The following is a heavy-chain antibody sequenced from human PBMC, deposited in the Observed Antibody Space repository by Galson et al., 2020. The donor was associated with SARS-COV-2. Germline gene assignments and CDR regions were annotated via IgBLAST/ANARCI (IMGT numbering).Heavy chain of an antibody. CDR3: AREGEDTWYDYVMDV. CDR2: INSEGSSA. J-gene: IGHJ6*02. Sequence: GESLKISCAASGFTFSRYWMHWVRQAPGKGLVWVSRINSEGSSAIYADSVKGRFTISRDNAKNALYLEINSLRVEDTAVYYCAREGEDTWYDYVMDVWGQGTTVTVSS. D-gene: IGHD3-16*01. CDR1: GFTFSRYW. V-gene: IGHV3-74*01.